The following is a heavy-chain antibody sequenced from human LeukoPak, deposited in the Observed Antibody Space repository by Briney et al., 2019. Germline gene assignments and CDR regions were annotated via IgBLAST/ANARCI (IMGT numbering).Heavy chain of an antibody. D-gene: IGHD3-10*01. Sequence: ASVKVSCKASGGTFSSYAISWVRQAPGQGREWMGRIIPILGIANYAQKFQGSVTINADKSTSTAYMELSSLRSEDTAVYYCAGIGSTHPFDYWGQGTLVTVSS. CDR1: GGTFSSYA. J-gene: IGHJ4*02. CDR3: AGIGSTHPFDY. CDR2: IIPILGIA. V-gene: IGHV1-69*04.